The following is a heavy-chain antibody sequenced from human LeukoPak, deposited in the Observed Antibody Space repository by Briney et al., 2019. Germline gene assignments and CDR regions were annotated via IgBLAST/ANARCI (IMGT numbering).Heavy chain of an antibody. D-gene: IGHD3-3*01. CDR1: GGSISSGGYY. J-gene: IGHJ4*02. V-gene: IGHV4-31*03. CDR3: AREGRFDDFWSGYIDY. Sequence: PSQTLSLTCTVSGGSISSGGYYWSWLRQHPGKGLEWIGCIYNSGSTYYNPSLKSRVTISVDTSKNQYSLKLSSVTAADTAVYYCAREGRFDDFWSGYIDYWGQGTLVTVSS. CDR2: IYNSGST.